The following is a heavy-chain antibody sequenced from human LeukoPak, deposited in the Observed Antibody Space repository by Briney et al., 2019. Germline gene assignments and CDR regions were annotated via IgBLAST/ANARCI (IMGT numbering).Heavy chain of an antibody. CDR2: INPSGGST. CDR3: ARVYLGSYYDSMGVDY. D-gene: IGHD1-26*01. CDR1: GYTFTSYY. J-gene: IGHJ4*02. Sequence: GASVKVSCKASGYTFTSYYMHWVRQAPGQGLEWMGIINPSGGSTSYAQKFQGRVTMTRDTSTSTVYMELSSLRTEDTAVYYCARVYLGSYYDSMGVDYWGQGTLVTVSS. V-gene: IGHV1-46*01.